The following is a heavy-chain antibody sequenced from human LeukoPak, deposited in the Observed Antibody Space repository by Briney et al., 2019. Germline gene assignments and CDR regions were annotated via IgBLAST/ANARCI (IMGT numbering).Heavy chain of an antibody. D-gene: IGHD3-22*01. CDR2: IYYSGTT. CDR1: GGSISGSSFW. Sequence: PSETLSLTCTVSGGSISGSSFWWGWIRRPPGKGLEWIGNIYYSGTTNYNPSLESRVAISVDTSKNQFSLKLSSVTAADTAVYYCARWVYDRSGYYPDWYFDLWGRGTLVTVSS. J-gene: IGHJ2*01. V-gene: IGHV4-39*07. CDR3: ARWVYDRSGYYPDWYFDL.